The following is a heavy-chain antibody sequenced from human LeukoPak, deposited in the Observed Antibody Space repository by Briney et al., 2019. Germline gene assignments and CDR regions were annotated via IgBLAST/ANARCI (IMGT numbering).Heavy chain of an antibody. CDR1: GFTFSRYA. CDR3: ARDTFQPGLIDS. V-gene: IGHV3-21*05. Sequence: GGFLRLSCAASGFTFSRYAMNLVRQAPGKGLQWVSYINTDSSDIHYADSVKGRFTISRDNARNTLYLQLSSLRAEDSAVYYCARDTFQPGLIDSWGQGTLVTVSS. J-gene: IGHJ4*02. CDR2: INTDSSDI. D-gene: IGHD2-2*01.